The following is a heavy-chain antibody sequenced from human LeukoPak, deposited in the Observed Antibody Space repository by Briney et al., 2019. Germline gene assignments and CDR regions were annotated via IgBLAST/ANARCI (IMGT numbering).Heavy chain of an antibody. V-gene: IGHV2-70*11. D-gene: IGHD2-2*01. CDR2: IDWDDDK. J-gene: IGHJ5*02. CDR1: GFSLSTDEMC. Sequence: ASGPALVNPTQTLTLTCTFSGFSLSTDEMCVSWIRQPPGKALEWLARIDWDDDKYYSTSLKTRLTISKDTSKNRVVLTMTNMDPVDTATYYCARHVDVVPSRDWFDPWGQGTLVTVSS. CDR3: ARHVDVVPSRDWFDP.